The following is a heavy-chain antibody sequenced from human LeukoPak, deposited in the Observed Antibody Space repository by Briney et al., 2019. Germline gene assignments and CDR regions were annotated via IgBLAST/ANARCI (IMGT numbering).Heavy chain of an antibody. J-gene: IGHJ4*02. D-gene: IGHD6-6*01. V-gene: IGHV5-51*01. CDR1: AYGFTAYW. CDR3: ASGVSSSYFEH. CDR2: IYPYDSDT. Sequence: GESLKISCKSSAYGFTAYWIGWVRQMPGKGLEWMGIIYPYDSDTRYAPSVQGHFTISADKSISTAYLQWSSLKASDTAIYYCASGVSSSYFEHWGQGTLVTVSS.